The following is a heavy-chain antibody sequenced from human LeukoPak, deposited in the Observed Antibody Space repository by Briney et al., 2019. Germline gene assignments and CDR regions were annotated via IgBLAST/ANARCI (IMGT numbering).Heavy chain of an antibody. D-gene: IGHD3-22*01. J-gene: IGHJ5*02. Sequence: PSQTLSLTSTVSGGSISSGDYYWSWIRQPPGKGLEWIGYIYYSGSTYYNPSLKSRVTISVDTSKNQLSLKLTSVTAADTAVYYCARPYYYDSRIDPWGQGTLVTVSS. CDR3: ARPYYYDSRIDP. CDR2: IYYSGST. CDR1: GGSISSGDYY. V-gene: IGHV4-30-4*01.